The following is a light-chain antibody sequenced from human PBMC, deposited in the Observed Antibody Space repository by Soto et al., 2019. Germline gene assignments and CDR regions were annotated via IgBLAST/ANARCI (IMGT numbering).Light chain of an antibody. J-gene: IGKJ1*01. Sequence: EIVMTQSPSTLSVSPGERATLSCRPSQSINSNYLAWYQQRPGQAPRLLIYAASSRATGIPDRFSGSGSGTDFTLTISRLEPEDFAVYYCQQYGTSPRTFGQGTKVDIK. CDR2: AAS. CDR1: QSINSNY. V-gene: IGKV3-20*01. CDR3: QQYGTSPRT.